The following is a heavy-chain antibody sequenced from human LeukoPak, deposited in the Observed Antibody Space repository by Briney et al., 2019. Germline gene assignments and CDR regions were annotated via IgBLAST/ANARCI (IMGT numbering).Heavy chain of an antibody. CDR1: GFTFSSLW. V-gene: IGHV3-7*01. J-gene: IGHJ4*02. CDR3: ARGGYTTSYFWVY. CDR2: IKQDGSEK. D-gene: IGHD3-16*01. Sequence: GSLRLSCAASGFTFSSLWMTWVRPAPGKGLEWGATIKQDGSEKYKVDSVEGRFTISRDNAKNSLYLQMNSLTAEDTAVYRCARGGYTTSYFWVYWGQGTLVTVSS.